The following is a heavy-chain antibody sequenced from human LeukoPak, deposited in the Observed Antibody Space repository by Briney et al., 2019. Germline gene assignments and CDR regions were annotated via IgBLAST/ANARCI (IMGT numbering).Heavy chain of an antibody. CDR2: VRYGGST. V-gene: IGHV4-59*01. D-gene: IGHD3-16*01. J-gene: IGHJ4*02. Sequence: SETLSLTCTVSGGSISSNYWSWIRQPPGKGLEWIGYVRYGGSTNYNPSLKSRVTISADTSKNQFSLKLSSVTAADTAVYYCARDVTPATVWGQGTLVAVS. CDR3: ARDVTPATV. CDR1: GGSISSNY.